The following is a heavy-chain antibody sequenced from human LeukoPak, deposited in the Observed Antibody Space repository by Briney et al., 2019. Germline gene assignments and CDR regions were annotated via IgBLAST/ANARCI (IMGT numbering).Heavy chain of an antibody. CDR3: AKELYGDHNGNWFDP. D-gene: IGHD4-17*01. V-gene: IGHV3-23*01. CDR1: GFHFGSYA. CDR2: ISGTGVKT. Sequence: GGSLRLSCAASGFHFGSYAMSWVRQAPGKGLEWVSGISGTGVKTYYADSVKGRFTISRDNSENTLYLQMNTLRAEDTAVYYCAKELYGDHNGNWFDPWGQGTLVTVSS. J-gene: IGHJ5*02.